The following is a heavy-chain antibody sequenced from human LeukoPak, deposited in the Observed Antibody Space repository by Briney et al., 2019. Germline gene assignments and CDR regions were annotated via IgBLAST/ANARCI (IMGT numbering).Heavy chain of an antibody. CDR2: ISGGGGST. D-gene: IGHD3-9*01. CDR3: AKDSDYDILTGYFSLDAFDI. Sequence: PGGSLRLSCAASGFTFSSYAMSWVRQAPGKGLEWVSAISGGGGSTYYADSVKGRFTISRDNSKNTLYLQMNSLRAEDTAVYYCAKDSDYDILTGYFSLDAFDIWGQGTMVTVSS. CDR1: GFTFSSYA. V-gene: IGHV3-23*01. J-gene: IGHJ3*02.